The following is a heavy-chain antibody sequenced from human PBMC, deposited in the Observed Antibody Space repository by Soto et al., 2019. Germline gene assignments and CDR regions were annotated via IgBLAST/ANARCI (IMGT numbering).Heavy chain of an antibody. Sequence: PGGSLRLSCAAPGFTFSSYDMHWVRQAPGKGLGWVAVIWYDGSNKYYADSVKGRFTISRDNSKNTLYLQMNSLRAEDTAVYFCAMGASSTSNYFDYWGQGTLVTVSS. D-gene: IGHD2-2*01. CDR2: IWYDGSNK. J-gene: IGHJ4*02. V-gene: IGHV3-33*01. CDR1: GFTFSSYD. CDR3: AMGASSTSNYFDY.